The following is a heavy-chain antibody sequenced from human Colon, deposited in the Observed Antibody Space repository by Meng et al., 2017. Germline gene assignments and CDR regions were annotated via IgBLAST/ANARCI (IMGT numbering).Heavy chain of an antibody. Sequence: SLKISCAASGFTFSDHYMDWVRQAPGKGLEWVARIRTKPAGYTTEHAASVKGRFTISRDDSKSSLYLQMNSLKTEDTAVYYCTRDGTRHDFDYWGQGTLVTVSS. CDR3: TRDGTRHDFDY. CDR2: IRTKPAGYTT. J-gene: IGHJ4*02. V-gene: IGHV3-72*01. D-gene: IGHD6-13*01. CDR1: GFTFSDHY.